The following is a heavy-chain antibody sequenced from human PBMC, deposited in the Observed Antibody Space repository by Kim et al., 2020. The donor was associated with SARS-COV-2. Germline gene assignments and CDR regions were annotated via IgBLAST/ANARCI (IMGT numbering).Heavy chain of an antibody. CDR2: IYYSGST. Sequence: SETLSLTCTVSGGSISSGGYYWSWIRQHPGKGLEWIGYIYYSGSTYYNPSLKSRVTISVDTSKNQFSLKLSSVTAADTAVYYCARAPIVVVPAAMEGWFDPWGQGTLVTVSS. CDR1: GGSISSGGYY. D-gene: IGHD2-2*01. J-gene: IGHJ5*02. CDR3: ARAPIVVVPAAMEGWFDP. V-gene: IGHV4-31*03.